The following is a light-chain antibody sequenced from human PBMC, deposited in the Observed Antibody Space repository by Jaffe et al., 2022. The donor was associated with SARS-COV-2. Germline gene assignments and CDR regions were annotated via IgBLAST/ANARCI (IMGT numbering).Light chain of an antibody. J-gene: IGKJ1*01. CDR3: QQYGGSPWT. CDR2: GAS. CDR1: QSVSSSY. Sequence: EIVLTQSPGTLSLSPGERATLSCRASQSVSSSYLGWYQQKPGQAPRLLTHGASTRATGIPDRFSGSGSGTDFTLTISRLEPEDFAVYYCQQYGGSPWTFGQGTKVEIK. V-gene: IGKV3-20*01.